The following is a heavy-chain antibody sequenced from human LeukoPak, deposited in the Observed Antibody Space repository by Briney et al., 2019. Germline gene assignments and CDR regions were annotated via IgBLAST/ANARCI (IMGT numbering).Heavy chain of an antibody. Sequence: KPSETLSLTCTVSGYSISSGYYWGWIRQPPGKGLEWIGSIYHSGSTYYNPSLKSRVTISVDTSKNQFSLKLSSVTAADTAVYYCARAPYSSSWSITNWFDPWGQGTLVTVSS. V-gene: IGHV4-38-2*02. CDR1: GYSISSGYY. D-gene: IGHD6-13*01. CDR3: ARAPYSSSWSITNWFDP. CDR2: IYHSGST. J-gene: IGHJ5*02.